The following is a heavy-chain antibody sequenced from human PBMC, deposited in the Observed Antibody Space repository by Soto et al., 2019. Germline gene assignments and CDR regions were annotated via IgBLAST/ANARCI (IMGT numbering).Heavy chain of an antibody. Sequence: EVQLVESGGGLVKPGGSLRLSCAASGFTFSNAWMSWVRQAPGKGLEWVGRIKSKTDGGTTDYAAPVKGRFTISRDDSKNTLYLQMNSLKTEDTAVYYCTTQYSTGWYVAFDIWGQGTMAPVSS. D-gene: IGHD6-19*01. CDR2: IKSKTDGGTT. CDR1: GFTFSNAW. V-gene: IGHV3-15*01. CDR3: TTQYSTGWYVAFDI. J-gene: IGHJ3*02.